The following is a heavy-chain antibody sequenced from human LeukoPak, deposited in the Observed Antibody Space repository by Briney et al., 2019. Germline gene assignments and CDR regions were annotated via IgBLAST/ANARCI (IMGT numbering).Heavy chain of an antibody. CDR1: GGSISSYY. CDR3: ARDPPLWGAETPGFAFDI. D-gene: IGHD1-26*01. CDR2: IYYSGST. J-gene: IGHJ3*02. Sequence: SETLSLTCTVSGGSISSYYWSWIRQPPGKGLEWIGYIYYSGSTNYNPSLKSRVTISVDTSKNQFSLKLSSVTAADTAVYYCARDPPLWGAETPGFAFDIWGQGTMVTVSS. V-gene: IGHV4-59*12.